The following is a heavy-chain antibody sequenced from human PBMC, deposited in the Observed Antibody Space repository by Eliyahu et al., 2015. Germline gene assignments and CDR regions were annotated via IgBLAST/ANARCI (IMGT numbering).Heavy chain of an antibody. CDR2: IDWDDDK. CDR1: GFSLSTSGMC. CDR3: ARIPMVRGVNEGYFDY. D-gene: IGHD3-10*01. Sequence: QVTLRESGPALVKPTQTLTLTXTFSGFSLSTSGMCVSWIRXPPGKALEWLALIDWDDDKYYSTSLKTXLTISKDTSXNQVVLTMTNMDPVDTATYYCARIPMVRGVNEGYFDYWGQGTLVTVSS. V-gene: IGHV2-70*01. J-gene: IGHJ4*02.